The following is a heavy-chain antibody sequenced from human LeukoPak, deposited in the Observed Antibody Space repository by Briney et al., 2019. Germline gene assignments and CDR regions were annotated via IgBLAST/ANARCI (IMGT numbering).Heavy chain of an antibody. D-gene: IGHD3-10*01. CDR1: GYSFTSYW. CDR3: ARLNWAYYGSGGPFSY. J-gene: IGHJ4*02. Sequence: GESLKISCKGSGYSFTSYWIGWVRQMPGKGLECMGIIYPGDSDTRYSPSFQGQVTISADKSISTAYLQWSSLKASDTAMYYCARLNWAYYGSGGPFSYWGQGTLVTVSS. V-gene: IGHV5-51*01. CDR2: IYPGDSDT.